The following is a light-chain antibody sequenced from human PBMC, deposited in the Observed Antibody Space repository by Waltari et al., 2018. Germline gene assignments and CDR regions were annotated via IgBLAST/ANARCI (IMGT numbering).Light chain of an antibody. J-gene: IGKJ4*01. CDR1: QRVGRS. Sequence: EIVLTQSPATLSLSTGDRATLSCRASQRVGRSLSWYQQKPGQPPRLLIYDASTRAAGVPARISGSGSAADFTLTIGSLEPEDFAVYFCLERSNWPPTFGGGTTVEI. CDR2: DAS. CDR3: LERSNWPPT. V-gene: IGKV3-11*01.